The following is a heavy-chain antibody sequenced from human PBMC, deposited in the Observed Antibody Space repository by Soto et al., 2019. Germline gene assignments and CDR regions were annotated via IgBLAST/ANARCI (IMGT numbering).Heavy chain of an antibody. V-gene: IGHV3-9*01. CDR3: AKDIYSSSSEKQHRPYYYYGMDV. Sequence: GGSLRLSCAASGFTFDDYAMHWVRQAPGKGLEWVSGISWNSGSIGYADSVKGRFTISRDNAKNSLYLQMNSLRAEDTALYYCAKDIYSSSSEKQHRPYYYYGMDVWGQGTTVTVSS. J-gene: IGHJ6*02. CDR2: ISWNSGSI. CDR1: GFTFDDYA. D-gene: IGHD6-6*01.